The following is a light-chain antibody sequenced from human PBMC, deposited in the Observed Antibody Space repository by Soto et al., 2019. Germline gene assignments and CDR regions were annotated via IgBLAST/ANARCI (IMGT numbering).Light chain of an antibody. Sequence: QPVLTQSPSVSGAPRQSVNISCSGNNSNIGSNAVHWYQQLPGKAPQLLMYYNDMLPSGVSDLFSGSKTGTTASLAISGLLSEDEGDYYCATWDDRLTAWVFGGGTKLTVL. CDR1: NSNIGSNA. CDR2: YND. V-gene: IGLV1-36*01. J-gene: IGLJ3*02. CDR3: ATWDDRLTAWV.